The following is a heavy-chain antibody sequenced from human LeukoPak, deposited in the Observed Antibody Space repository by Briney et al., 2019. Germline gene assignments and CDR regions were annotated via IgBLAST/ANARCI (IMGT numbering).Heavy chain of an antibody. J-gene: IGHJ5*02. V-gene: IGHV1-3*01. CDR3: ARSGYYHNWFDP. Sequence: ASVKVSCKASGYTFTSYAIHWVRQAPGQRLEWMGWINAGNGNTKYSQKFQGRVTITRDTSASTAYMELSSLRSEDTAVYYCARSGYYHNWFDPWGQGTLVTVSS. CDR2: INAGNGNT. CDR1: GYTFTSYA. D-gene: IGHD3-22*01.